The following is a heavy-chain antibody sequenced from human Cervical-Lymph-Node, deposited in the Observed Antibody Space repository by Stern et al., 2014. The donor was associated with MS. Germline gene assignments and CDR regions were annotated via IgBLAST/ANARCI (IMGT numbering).Heavy chain of an antibody. CDR1: GGTFSSYA. CDR3: ARDETGVAFDI. D-gene: IGHD7-27*01. CDR2: IIPLFGTA. J-gene: IGHJ3*02. V-gene: IGHV1-69*06. Sequence: VQLVESGADVKKPGSSVKVSCKASGGTFSSYAINWVRQAPGQGLEWMGGIIPLFGTAHSARKFQGRVTISADTSPNTVYMALYRLRYDDTAVYYCARDETGVAFDIWGHGTMDTVSS.